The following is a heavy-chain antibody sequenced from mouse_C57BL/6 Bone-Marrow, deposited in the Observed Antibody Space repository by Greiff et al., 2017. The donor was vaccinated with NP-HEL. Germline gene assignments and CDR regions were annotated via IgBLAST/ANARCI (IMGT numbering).Heavy chain of an antibody. CDR3: ARGNYGSSWYFDV. CDR2: ISDGGSYT. Sequence: EVNVVESGGGLVKPGGSLKLSCAASGFTFSSYAMSWVRQTPEKRLEWVATISDGGSYTYYPDNVKGRFTISRDNAKNNLYLQMSQLKSEDTAMYYCARGNYGSSWYFDVWGTGTTVTVSS. J-gene: IGHJ1*03. CDR1: GFTFSSYA. D-gene: IGHD1-1*01. V-gene: IGHV5-4*03.